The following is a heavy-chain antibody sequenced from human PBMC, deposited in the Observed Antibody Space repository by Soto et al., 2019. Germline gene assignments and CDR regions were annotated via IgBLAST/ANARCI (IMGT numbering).Heavy chain of an antibody. CDR3: AEEPKLPSDYYGMHV. J-gene: IGHJ6*02. D-gene: IGHD1-26*01. V-gene: IGHV1-58*01. CDR2: IVVGRGNT. CDR1: GFTXTSSS. Sequence: SVNVSCKASGFTXTSSSVRWVRQARGQPLEWIGWIVVGRGNTNYAQKFQERVTITRDMSTSTAYMELSSLRSEDTAVYYWAEEPKLPSDYYGMHVSG.